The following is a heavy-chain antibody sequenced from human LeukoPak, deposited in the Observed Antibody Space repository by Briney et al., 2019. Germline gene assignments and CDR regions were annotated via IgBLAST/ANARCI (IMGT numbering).Heavy chain of an antibody. Sequence: GGSLRLSCPSSGFTYSSYWMSWVRQAPGKGLEWVANIKQDGSEKYYVDSVKGRFTISRDNAKNSLYLQMNSLRAEDTAVYYCTRARRRRQQVVRVGEIFDYWGQGTLVTVSS. CDR3: TRARRRRQQVVRVGEIFDY. J-gene: IGHJ4*02. D-gene: IGHD6-13*01. CDR2: IKQDGSEK. CDR1: GFTYSSYW. V-gene: IGHV3-7*01.